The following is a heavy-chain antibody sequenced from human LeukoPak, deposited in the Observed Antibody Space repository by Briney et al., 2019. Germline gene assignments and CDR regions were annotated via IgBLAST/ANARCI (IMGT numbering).Heavy chain of an antibody. D-gene: IGHD1-26*01. V-gene: IGHV3-23*01. CDR3: AKDGGAYSGSPYWYFDL. Sequence: PGGSLRLSCAASGFTFSSYAMSWVRQAPGKGLEWVSAISGSGGSTYYADSVKGRFTISRDNSKNTLYLQMNSLRAEDTAVYYCAKDGGAYSGSPYWYFDLWGRGTLVTVSS. J-gene: IGHJ2*01. CDR2: ISGSGGST. CDR1: GFTFSSYA.